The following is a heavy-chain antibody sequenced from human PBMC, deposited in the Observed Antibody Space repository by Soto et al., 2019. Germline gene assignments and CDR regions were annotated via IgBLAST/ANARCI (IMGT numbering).Heavy chain of an antibody. D-gene: IGHD2-15*01. CDR3: ARPDNNYVAS. V-gene: IGHV5-51*01. CDR2: INPGNSET. J-gene: IGHJ4*02. CDR1: GYSFINYW. Sequence: ESLRISRQVSGYSFINYWIGWVRQMPGKGLEWMAIINPGNSETRYSPAFQGQVTISADKSITTTYLQWDSLKASDTAMYYCARPDNNYVASWGQGTLVTVS.